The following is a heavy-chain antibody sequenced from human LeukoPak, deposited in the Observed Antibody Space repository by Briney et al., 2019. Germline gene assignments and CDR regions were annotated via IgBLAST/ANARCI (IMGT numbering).Heavy chain of an antibody. D-gene: IGHD3-22*01. CDR2: IRYDGSNK. CDR1: GVTFSTYV. Sequence: PGGSLRLSRAASGVTFSTYVMHWVRQAPGKGLEWVAFIRYDGSNKYYADSVKGRFTISRDNSKNTLYLQMNSLRAEDTAVYYCAKDQTTNYYDSSGPDYWGQGTLVTVSS. J-gene: IGHJ4*02. CDR3: AKDQTTNYYDSSGPDY. V-gene: IGHV3-30*02.